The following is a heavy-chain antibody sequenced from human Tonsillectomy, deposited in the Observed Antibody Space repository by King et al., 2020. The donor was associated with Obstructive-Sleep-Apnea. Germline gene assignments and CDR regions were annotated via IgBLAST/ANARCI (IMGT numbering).Heavy chain of an antibody. V-gene: IGHV4-4*02. Sequence: QLQESGPGPVKPSETLSLTCAVSGGSISSSNWWSWVRQPPGRGLEWIAEIYHGGRTNYNPSLESRVTISVDKSKNQFSLKLNSVTAADTAVYYCARTPLAHGYNWNYFDYWGQGTLVTVSS. CDR3: ARTPLAHGYNWNYFDY. J-gene: IGHJ4*02. D-gene: IGHD1-20*01. CDR1: GGSISSSNW. CDR2: IYHGGRT.